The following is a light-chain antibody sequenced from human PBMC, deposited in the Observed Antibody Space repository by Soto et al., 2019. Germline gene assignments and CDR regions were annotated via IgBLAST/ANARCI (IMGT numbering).Light chain of an antibody. CDR3: QQYVSSLFT. Sequence: DIVLTQSPGTLSLSPGERATLSCRAGQSVTWHYVASYQQKRGQAPSLLIYGASIRDTGVPDRFSGSGSGTAISLIISRLEPEDFAVYYCQQYVSSLFTFGQGTNLEL. CDR1: QSVTWHY. CDR2: GAS. V-gene: IGKV3-20*01. J-gene: IGKJ2*01.